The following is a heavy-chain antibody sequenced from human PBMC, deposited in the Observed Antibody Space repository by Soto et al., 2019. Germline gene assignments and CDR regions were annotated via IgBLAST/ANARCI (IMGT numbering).Heavy chain of an antibody. CDR2: INHSGST. D-gene: IGHD2-15*01. Sequence: QVQLQQWGAGLLKPSETLSLTCAVYGGSFSGYYWSWIRQPPGKGLEGVGEINHSGSTNYNPSLKSRVTISVDTSKNQFSLKLSSVTAADTAVYYCARGRRGKIPVVAAKVDYWGQGTLVTVSS. CDR1: GGSFSGYY. J-gene: IGHJ4*02. V-gene: IGHV4-34*01. CDR3: ARGRRGKIPVVAAKVDY.